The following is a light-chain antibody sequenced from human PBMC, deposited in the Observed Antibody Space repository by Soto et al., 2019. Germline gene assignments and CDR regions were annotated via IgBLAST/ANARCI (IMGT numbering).Light chain of an antibody. CDR3: HQSAGSRTWT. J-gene: IGKJ1*01. Sequence: DIQMTQSPSSLSASVGDRVTITCRASQTISYSLNWYQQKPGKAPKVLIYDASTLQSGVPPRFSGSGSGTDFALTISSLQPEAFATYYCHQSAGSRTWTFGQGNRVEAK. CDR2: DAS. CDR1: QTISYS. V-gene: IGKV1-39*01.